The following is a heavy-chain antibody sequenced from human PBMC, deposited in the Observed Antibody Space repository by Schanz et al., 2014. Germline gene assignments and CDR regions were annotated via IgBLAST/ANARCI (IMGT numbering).Heavy chain of an antibody. CDR3: AREQIMAAAGLVDY. Sequence: EVHLVESGGGLVKRGGSLRLSCAASGFTISSYSMNWVRQAPGKGLEWVSSISSSSSYIYYADSVKGRFTISRDNAKNSLYLQMNSLRAEDTAVYYCAREQIMAAAGLVDYWGHGTLVTDSS. D-gene: IGHD6-13*01. J-gene: IGHJ4*01. V-gene: IGHV3-21*04. CDR2: ISSSSSYI. CDR1: GFTISSYS.